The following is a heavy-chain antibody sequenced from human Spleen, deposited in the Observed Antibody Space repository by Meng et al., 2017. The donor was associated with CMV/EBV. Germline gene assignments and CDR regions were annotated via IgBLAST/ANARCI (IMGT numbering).Heavy chain of an antibody. Sequence: GGSLRLSCSGSGFTFIDYSLHWVRQAPGKGLEWVALLSPDGSNKYYADSVKGRFAVSRDNSKNTLYLQMNSLRPEDTALYYCARDMFAWAVPATPFEYWGRGTLVTSPQ. V-gene: IGHV3-30*09. D-gene: IGHD3-10*02. J-gene: IGHJ4*02. CDR3: ARDMFAWAVPATPFEY. CDR1: GFTFIDYS. CDR2: LSPDGSNK.